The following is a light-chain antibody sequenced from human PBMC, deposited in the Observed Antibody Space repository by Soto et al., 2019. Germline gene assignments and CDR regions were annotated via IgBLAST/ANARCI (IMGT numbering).Light chain of an antibody. CDR1: SSDVGSFNR. V-gene: IGLV2-18*02. CDR3: SSFTSSSTYV. CDR2: EVT. Sequence: QSALTQPPSVSGSPGQSVTISCTGTSSDVGSFNRVSWYQQPPGTAPKLMIYEVTNRPSGVPDRFSGSKSGNTASLTISGLQAEDAADYYCSSFTSSSTYVFGTGTQLTVL. J-gene: IGLJ1*01.